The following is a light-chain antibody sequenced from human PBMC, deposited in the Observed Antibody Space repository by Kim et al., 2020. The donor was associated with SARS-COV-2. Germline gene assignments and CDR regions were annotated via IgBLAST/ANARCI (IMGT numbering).Light chain of an antibody. CDR2: NKN. Sequence: SSELTQYPAVSVALGQTVRITCQGDSLRKSYGAWYQQKPGQAPVLHIYNKNNRPSGIPDRFSVSTSGNTASVTITGAQAEDEADYYCNSRENSADRLGVFGGGTQLTVL. CDR3: NSRENSADRLGV. V-gene: IGLV3-19*01. CDR1: SLRKSY. J-gene: IGLJ3*02.